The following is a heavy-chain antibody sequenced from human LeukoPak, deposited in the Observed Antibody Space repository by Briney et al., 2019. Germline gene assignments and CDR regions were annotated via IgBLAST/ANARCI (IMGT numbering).Heavy chain of an antibody. CDR2: IRSKAYGGTT. V-gene: IGHV3-49*04. CDR1: GFTFGDYA. Sequence: GGSLRLSCTASGFTFGDYAMSWVRQAPGKGLEWEGFIRSKAYGGTTEYAASVKGRFTISRDDSKSIAYLQMNSLKTEDTAVYYCTRVKRGGWYEYLYNWFDPWGQGTLVTVSS. CDR3: TRVKRGGWYEYLYNWFDP. D-gene: IGHD6-19*01. J-gene: IGHJ5*02.